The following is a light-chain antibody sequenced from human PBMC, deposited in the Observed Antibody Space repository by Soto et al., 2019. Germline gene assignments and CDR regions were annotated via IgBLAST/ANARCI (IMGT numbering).Light chain of an antibody. V-gene: IGKV1-17*01. J-gene: IGKJ5*01. Sequence: DIQMTQSPSSVSASVGDRLTITCRASEGIRNDLGWYQQKPGKAPKRLIFAASSLQSGLPSRFSGSGSGTDFTLIISSLQPEDFATYYCLQYKNSPITFGQGTRLEIK. CDR2: AAS. CDR1: EGIRND. CDR3: LQYKNSPIT.